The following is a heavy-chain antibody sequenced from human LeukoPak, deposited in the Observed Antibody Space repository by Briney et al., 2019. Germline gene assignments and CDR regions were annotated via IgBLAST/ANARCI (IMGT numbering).Heavy chain of an antibody. CDR3: ANSPDSGGLGP. CDR2: ITPFNGNT. J-gene: IGHJ5*02. D-gene: IGHD3-10*01. Sequence: ASVKVSCKASGYTFTHRYLHWVRQAPGQALEWMGWITPFNGNTNYAQKFQDRVTITRDRSMSTAYMELSSLKSEDTAMYYCANSPDSGGLGPWGQGTLVTVSS. CDR1: GYTFTHRY. V-gene: IGHV1-45*02.